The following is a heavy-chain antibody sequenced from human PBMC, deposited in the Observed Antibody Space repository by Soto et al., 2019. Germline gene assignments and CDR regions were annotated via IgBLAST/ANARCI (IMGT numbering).Heavy chain of an antibody. Sequence: GGSLRLSCAASGFTFSRFWMHWVRQAPGKGLVWVSRINTDGSSTTYADSVKGRFTISRDNAKNTLYLQMDSLRAEDTGVYYCTRDPGAYSSTWSFYFDAWGQGTLVTVSS. D-gene: IGHD6-13*01. CDR2: INTDGSST. CDR1: GFTFSRFW. V-gene: IGHV3-74*01. CDR3: TRDPGAYSSTWSFYFDA. J-gene: IGHJ4*02.